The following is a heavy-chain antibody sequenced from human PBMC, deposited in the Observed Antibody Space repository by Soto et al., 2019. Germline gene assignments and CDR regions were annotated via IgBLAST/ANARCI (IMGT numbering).Heavy chain of an antibody. CDR3: AKDLAVTTYYFDY. V-gene: IGHV3-23*01. CDR2: ISGSGGST. Sequence: PGGSLRLSCAASGFTFSSYAMSWVRQAPGKGLEWVSAISGSGGSTYYADSVKGRFTISRDNSKNTLYLQMNSLRAEDTAVYYGAKDLAVTTYYFDYWGQGTLVTFSS. CDR1: GFTFSSYA. J-gene: IGHJ4*02. D-gene: IGHD4-17*01.